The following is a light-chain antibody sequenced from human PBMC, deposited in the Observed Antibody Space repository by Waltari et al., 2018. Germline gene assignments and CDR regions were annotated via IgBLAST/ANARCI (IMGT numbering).Light chain of an antibody. CDR1: QSVLYSANNKSY. CDR3: QQYYAAPWT. Sequence: DIVMTQSPDSLALSLGERATINRKSSQSVLYSANNKSYLSWFQPKPGQPPQLPFYWASTRESGVPDRFSGSGSGTDFTRTSSSLQAEDVAVYYCQQYYAAPWTFGQGTMVEIK. J-gene: IGKJ1*01. CDR2: WAS. V-gene: IGKV4-1*01.